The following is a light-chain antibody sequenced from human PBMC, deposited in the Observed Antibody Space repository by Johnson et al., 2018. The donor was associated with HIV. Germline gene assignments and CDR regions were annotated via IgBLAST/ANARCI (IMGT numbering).Light chain of an antibody. J-gene: IGLJ1*01. CDR3: GTWDSSLSAGGV. Sequence: QSVLTQPPSVSAAPGQKVTISCSGSISNIGDNFVSWYQQFPGTAPKLLIYENNRRPSGIPDRFSGSKSGTSATLDITGLQTGDEADYYCGTWDSSLSAGGVFGTGTKVTVL. V-gene: IGLV1-51*02. CDR1: ISNIGDNF. CDR2: ENN.